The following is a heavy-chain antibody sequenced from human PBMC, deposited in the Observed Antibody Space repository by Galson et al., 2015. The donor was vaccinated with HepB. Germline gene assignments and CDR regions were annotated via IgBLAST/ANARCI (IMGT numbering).Heavy chain of an antibody. CDR1: GFNFRRFA. V-gene: IGHV3-23*01. Sequence: SLRLSCAASGFNFRRFAIAWVQQAPGRGLQLVSGISGSGLFKNSADSVTGRFAISRDNSKNTLYLQMNGLGAGDTALYFCARPRDVGSGWTRVEWFFDLWGRGTLVTVSS. D-gene: IGHD6-19*01. J-gene: IGHJ2*01. CDR2: ISGSGLFK. CDR3: ARPRDVGSGWTRVEWFFDL.